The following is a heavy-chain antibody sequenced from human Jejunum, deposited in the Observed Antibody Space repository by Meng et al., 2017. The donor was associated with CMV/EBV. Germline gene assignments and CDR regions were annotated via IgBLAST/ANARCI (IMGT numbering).Heavy chain of an antibody. Sequence: EVQLLESGGDLVQPGGSLAISGAASGFNSRTYAMTWVRQAPGKGLEWVSTSGTGGDKYYADSVKGRFTISRDSSKNTLYLQMHSLRAEDTAIYYCVPYSPPLRYFEYWCPGTLVTVSS. CDR2: TSGTGGDK. V-gene: IGHV3-23*01. CDR3: VPYSPPLRYFEY. J-gene: IGHJ4*02. CDR1: GFNSRTYA. D-gene: IGHD5-12*01.